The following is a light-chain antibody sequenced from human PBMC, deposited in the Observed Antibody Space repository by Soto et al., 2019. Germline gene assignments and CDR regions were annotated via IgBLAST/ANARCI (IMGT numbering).Light chain of an antibody. Sequence: DIQMTQSPSTLSASVGDRVTITCRASQTISTWLAWYQQKPGKAPKLLIYDASSLQSGVPSRFSGSGSGTEFTLTSSSLKPDDFATYYCQQYNSYSYTFGQGTKLEIK. CDR2: DAS. CDR1: QTISTW. J-gene: IGKJ2*01. CDR3: QQYNSYSYT. V-gene: IGKV1-5*01.